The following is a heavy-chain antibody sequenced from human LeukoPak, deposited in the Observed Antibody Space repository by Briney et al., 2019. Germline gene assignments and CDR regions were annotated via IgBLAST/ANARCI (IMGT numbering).Heavy chain of an antibody. CDR2: IIPIFGTA. D-gene: IGHD5-18*01. CDR3: ARMFPRGYSYGHFDY. J-gene: IGHJ4*02. Sequence: ASVKVCCKASGGTFSSYAISRVRQAPGQGLEWMGGIIPIFGTANYAQKFQGRVTITADKSTSTAYMELSSLRSEDTAVYYCARMFPRGYSYGHFDYWGQGTLVTVSS. CDR1: GGTFSSYA. V-gene: IGHV1-69*06.